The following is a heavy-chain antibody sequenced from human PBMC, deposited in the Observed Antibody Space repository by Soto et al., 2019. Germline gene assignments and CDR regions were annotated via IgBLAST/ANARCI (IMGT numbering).Heavy chain of an antibody. D-gene: IGHD3-16*01. CDR1: GYTFTSNS. J-gene: IGHJ3*02. Sequence: QVQLVQSGAEMKKPGASVKVSCKASGYTFTSNSVHWVRQAPGQSLEWMGWINTGTGDTTYSQKFQGRVTITRDTCATTAYMERSSLKSEDTAVYYCGRGGGHAFDIWGQGTMVTVSS. CDR3: GRGGGHAFDI. V-gene: IGHV1-3*04. CDR2: INTGTGDT.